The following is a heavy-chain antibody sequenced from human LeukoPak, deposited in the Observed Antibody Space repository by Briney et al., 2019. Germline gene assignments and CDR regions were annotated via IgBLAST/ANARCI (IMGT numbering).Heavy chain of an antibody. CDR3: AREDNSGYYSFDH. D-gene: IGHD3-22*01. CDR1: GYTFTDYF. Sequence: APVKVSCKASGYTFTDYFIHWLRQAPGEGLEWMGWINPNNGGTDYARKFEGRVTMSRDTSISSAYMYVSSLRSDDTAIYYCAREDNSGYYSFDHWGQGAPVTVSS. CDR2: INPNNGGT. J-gene: IGHJ4*02. V-gene: IGHV1-2*02.